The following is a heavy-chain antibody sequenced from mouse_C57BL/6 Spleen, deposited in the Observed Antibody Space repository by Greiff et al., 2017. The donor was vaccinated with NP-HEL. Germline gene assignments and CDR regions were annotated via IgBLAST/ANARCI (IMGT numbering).Heavy chain of an antibody. CDR2: IYPRSGNT. CDR1: GYTFTSYG. V-gene: IGHV1-81*01. D-gene: IGHD2-2*01. Sequence: QVQLKQSGAELARPGASVKLSCKASGYTFTSYGISWVKQRTGQGLEWIGEIYPRSGNTYYNEKFKGKATLTADKSSSTAYMELRSLTSEDSAVYFCARGVVTTGFDYWGQGTTLTVSS. CDR3: ARGVVTTGFDY. J-gene: IGHJ2*01.